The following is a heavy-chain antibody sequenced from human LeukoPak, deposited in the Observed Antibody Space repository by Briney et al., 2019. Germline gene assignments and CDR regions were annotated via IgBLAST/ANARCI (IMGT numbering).Heavy chain of an antibody. Sequence: PGGSLRLSCAASGFTFSSNGMHWVRQAPGKGLEWVAFIRYDGSNTYYADSVKGRFTISRDNSKNTLYLQMNSLRAEDTAVYYCAKNHGYYGSGSFYFDYWGQGTLVTVSS. V-gene: IGHV3-30*02. D-gene: IGHD3-10*01. CDR1: GFTFSSNG. CDR2: IRYDGSNT. J-gene: IGHJ4*02. CDR3: AKNHGYYGSGSFYFDY.